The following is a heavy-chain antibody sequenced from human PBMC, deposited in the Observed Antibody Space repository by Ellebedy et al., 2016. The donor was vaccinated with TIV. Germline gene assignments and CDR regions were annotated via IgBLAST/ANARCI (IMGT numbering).Heavy chain of an antibody. CDR1: GYTFTGTDYY. J-gene: IGHJ3*02. Sequence: ASVKVSCXASGYTFTGTDYYMHWVRQAPGQGLEWMGWINPHSGDTNYAQKFQGRVTVTRDTSISTAYMELRRLKSDDTAVFYCVRGFRWFSYAFDIWGQGTLITVSS. CDR3: VRGFRWFSYAFDI. V-gene: IGHV1-2*02. CDR2: INPHSGDT. D-gene: IGHD4-23*01.